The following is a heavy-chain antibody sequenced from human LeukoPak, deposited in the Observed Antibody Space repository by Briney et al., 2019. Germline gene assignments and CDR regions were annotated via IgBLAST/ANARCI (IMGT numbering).Heavy chain of an antibody. CDR1: GDSVSSNVFA. CDR3: ARASLQSVYFDC. CDR2: TYYRSKWNN. J-gene: IGHJ4*02. Sequence: SQTLSLTCAISGDSVSSNVFAWSWIRQSPSRCLEWLGRTYYRSKWNNDYAVSVKSRITINPDTSKNQFSLQLNSVTPEDTAVYYCARASLQSVYFDCWGQGTLVTVSS. V-gene: IGHV6-1*01.